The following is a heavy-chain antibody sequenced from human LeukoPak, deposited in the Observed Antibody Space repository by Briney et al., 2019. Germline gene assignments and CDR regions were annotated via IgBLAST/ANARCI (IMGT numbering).Heavy chain of an antibody. CDR2: IYTSGST. V-gene: IGHV4-4*07. J-gene: IGHJ3*02. CDR3: ARSMALYYDILTGYLNYDAFDI. D-gene: IGHD3-9*01. CDR1: GGSISSYY. Sequence: SETLSLTCTVSGGSISSYYWSWIRQPAGKGLEWIGRIYTSGSTNYNPSLKSRVTISVDTSKNQFSLKLSSVTAADTAVYYCARSMALYYDILTGYLNYDAFDIWGQGTMVTVSS.